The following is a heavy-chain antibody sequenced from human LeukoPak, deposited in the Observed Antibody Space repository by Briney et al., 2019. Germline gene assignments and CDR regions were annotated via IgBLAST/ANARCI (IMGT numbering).Heavy chain of an antibody. D-gene: IGHD4-17*01. CDR3: ARSYGDYTSLGY. V-gene: IGHV3-30*04. Sequence: GGSLRLSCAASGFTFSSYAMHWVRQAPGKGLEWVAVISYDGSNKYYADSVKGRFTISRDNSKNTLYLQMNSLRAEDTAVYYCARSYGDYTSLGYWGQGTLVTASS. J-gene: IGHJ4*02. CDR2: ISYDGSNK. CDR1: GFTFSSYA.